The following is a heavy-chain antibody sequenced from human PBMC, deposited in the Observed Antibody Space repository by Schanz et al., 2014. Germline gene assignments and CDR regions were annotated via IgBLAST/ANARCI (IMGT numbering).Heavy chain of an antibody. CDR1: GFTVSSDH. D-gene: IGHD6-13*01. Sequence: EVQLVESGGGFVQPGGSLGLSCVVSGFTVSSDHMSWVRQAPGKGLEWVSTIYASGATYYADSVKRRFTISRDNSKNTLYLQMNSLRAEDTAVYYCAREQIMAAAGLVDYWGHGTLVTVSS. J-gene: IGHJ4*01. V-gene: IGHV3-66*01. CDR2: IYASGAT. CDR3: AREQIMAAAGLVDY.